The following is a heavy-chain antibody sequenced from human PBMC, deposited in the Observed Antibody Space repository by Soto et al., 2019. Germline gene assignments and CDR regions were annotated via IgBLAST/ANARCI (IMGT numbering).Heavy chain of an antibody. V-gene: IGHV1-18*01. J-gene: IGHJ6*02. CDR1: GYTFTSYG. CDR3: ATGDDVNYYHGIDV. CDR2: ISAYNGKT. D-gene: IGHD1-1*01. Sequence: QVQLVQSGGEVKKPGASVKLSCTASGYTFTSYGISWVRQAPGQGLEWMGWISAYNGKTNYAQNVQGRVTMTTDTSTRTAYLDDRSQRSDDTAVYYCATGDDVNYYHGIDVWGQGTTVTVSS.